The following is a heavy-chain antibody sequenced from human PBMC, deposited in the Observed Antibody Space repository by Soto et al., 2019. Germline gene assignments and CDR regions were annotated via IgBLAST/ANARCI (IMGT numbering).Heavy chain of an antibody. D-gene: IGHD3-22*01. Sequence: ASVKVSCKASGYTFTGYYMHCVRQAPGQGLEWMGWINPNSGGTNYAQKFQGRVTMTRDTSISTAYMELSRLRSDDTAVYYCAFSYYYDSRAYAFDIWGQGTMVTVSS. CDR3: AFSYYYDSRAYAFDI. CDR1: GYTFTGYY. CDR2: INPNSGGT. J-gene: IGHJ3*02. V-gene: IGHV1-2*02.